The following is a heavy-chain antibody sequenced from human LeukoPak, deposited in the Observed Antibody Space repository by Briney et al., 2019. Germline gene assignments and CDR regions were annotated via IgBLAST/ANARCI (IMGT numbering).Heavy chain of an antibody. Sequence: GGSLQLSCEASGFSFEDYGVSWVRQAPGKGLEWVCGLNKNGGSSDYGDSVKGRFTISRDKAKNSVHLQMNNLRVEETAVYLCAGDSNVDVEEVRVDAFYYYYYYIDVWGTGTMVVVSS. CDR2: LNKNGGSS. J-gene: IGHJ6*03. CDR1: GFSFEDYG. CDR3: AGDSNVDVEEVRVDAFYYYYYYIDV. D-gene: IGHD3-10*01. V-gene: IGHV3-20*04.